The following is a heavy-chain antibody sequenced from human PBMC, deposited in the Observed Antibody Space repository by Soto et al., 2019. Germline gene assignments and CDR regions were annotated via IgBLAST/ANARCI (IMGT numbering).Heavy chain of an antibody. Sequence: PSETLSLTCTVSGGSISSGGYYWSWIRQHPGKGLEWIGYIYYSGTTYYNPSLKSRVTISVDTSKNQFSLKLNSVTAADTAVYYCARRYYYDSSGYYYFDYWGQGTLVTVSS. J-gene: IGHJ4*02. CDR2: IYYSGTT. CDR1: GGSISSGGYY. V-gene: IGHV4-31*03. CDR3: ARRYYYDSSGYYYFDY. D-gene: IGHD3-22*01.